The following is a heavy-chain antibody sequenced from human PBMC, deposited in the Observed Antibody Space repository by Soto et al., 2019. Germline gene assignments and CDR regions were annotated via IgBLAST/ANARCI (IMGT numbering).Heavy chain of an antibody. CDR1: GGSISSGGYY. J-gene: IGHJ4*02. V-gene: IGHV4-31*03. Sequence: SETLSLTCTVSGGSISSGGYYWTWIRQHPGKGLEWIGYIYYSGSTYSNPSLKGRVTISVYTSKNQFSLKLSSVTAADTAVYYCARVDGESIYWGQGTLVTVSS. CDR2: IYYSGST. CDR3: ARVDGESIY. D-gene: IGHD2-21*01.